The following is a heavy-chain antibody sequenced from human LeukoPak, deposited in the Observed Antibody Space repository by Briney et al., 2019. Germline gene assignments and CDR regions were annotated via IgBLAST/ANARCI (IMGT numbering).Heavy chain of an antibody. CDR2: ICYSGST. V-gene: IGHV4-59*01. D-gene: IGHD3-3*01. CDR3: ASRSSIWSGYQDTLYYFDS. CDR1: GGSISSYY. Sequence: PSGTLSLTCTVSGGSISSYYWSWIRQPPGKRLEWIGHICYSGSTNYNPSLKSRVTISVDTSKNQFSLKLSSVTAADTAVYYCASRSSIWSGYQDTLYYFDSWGQGTLVTPSA. J-gene: IGHJ4*02.